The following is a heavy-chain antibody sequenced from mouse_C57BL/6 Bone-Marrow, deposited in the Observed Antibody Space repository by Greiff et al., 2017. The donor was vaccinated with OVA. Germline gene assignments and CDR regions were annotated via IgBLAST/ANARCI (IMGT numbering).Heavy chain of an antibody. V-gene: IGHV14-4*01. CDR1: GFNIKDDY. J-gene: IGHJ4*01. Sequence: VQLQQSGAELVRPGASVKLSCTASGFNIKDDYMHWVKQRPEQGLEWIGWIDPENGDTEYASKFQGKATITADTSSNTAYLQISSLTSEDTAVYYCTTKGVYSNYAMDYWGQGTSVTVSS. CDR3: TTKGVYSNYAMDY. CDR2: IDPENGDT. D-gene: IGHD1-3*01.